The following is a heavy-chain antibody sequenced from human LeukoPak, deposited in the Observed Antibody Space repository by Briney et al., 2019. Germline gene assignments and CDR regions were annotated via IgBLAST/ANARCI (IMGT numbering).Heavy chain of an antibody. CDR3: VLADCSGGSCYSPVDP. V-gene: IGHV5-51*01. J-gene: IGHJ5*02. CDR2: IYPGDSDT. Sequence: GEPLKILCKGSGYSLTRHWNGWVPQMPGKGLEWMGIIYPGDSDTRYSPSFQGQVTNSADKSISTAYLQWSSLKASDTAMYYCVLADCSGGSCYSPVDPWGQGTLVTVSP. CDR1: GYSLTRHW. D-gene: IGHD2-15*01.